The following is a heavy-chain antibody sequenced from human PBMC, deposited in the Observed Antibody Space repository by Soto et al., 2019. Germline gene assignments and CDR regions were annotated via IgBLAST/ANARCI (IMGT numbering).Heavy chain of an antibody. CDR1: GGSISSGGYY. Sequence: SETLSLTCTVSGGSISSGGYYWSWIRQHPGKGLEWIGYIYYSGSTYYNPSLKSRVTISVDTSKNQFSLKLSSVTAADTAVYYCARDRPLKAFDIWGQGTMVTVSS. CDR3: ARDRPLKAFDI. V-gene: IGHV4-31*03. CDR2: IYYSGST. J-gene: IGHJ3*02.